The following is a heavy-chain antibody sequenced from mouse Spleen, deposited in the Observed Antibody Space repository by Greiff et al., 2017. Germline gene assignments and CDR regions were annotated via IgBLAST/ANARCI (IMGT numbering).Heavy chain of an antibody. CDR1: GYTFTDYE. CDR3: TRGVLRLAMDY. Sequence: VQLQQSGAELVRPGPSVTLSCKASGYTFTDYEMHWVKQTPVHGLEWIGGIDPETGGTAYNQKFKGKAILTADKSSSTAYMELRSLTSEDSAVYCCTRGVLRLAMDYWGQGTSGTVSP. J-gene: IGHJ4*01. CDR2: IDPETGGT. V-gene: IGHV1-15*01. D-gene: IGHD2-4*01.